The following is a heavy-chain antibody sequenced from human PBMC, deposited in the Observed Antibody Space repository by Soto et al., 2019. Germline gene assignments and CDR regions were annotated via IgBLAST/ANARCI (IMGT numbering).Heavy chain of an antibody. V-gene: IGHV3-23*01. Sequence: EVQLLESGGGLVQSGGSLRLSCAASGFTFNNYAMTWVRQAPGKGLEWVSSIGGSGGTTSYADSVKGRFTISRHTTMNTLYLQMNSRRADDTAVYYCAKDRPVDYSTTTPKGHWFDPWCQVTLVTVSS. CDR2: IGGSGGTT. D-gene: IGHD2-15*01. J-gene: IGHJ5*02. CDR3: AKDRPVDYSTTTPKGHWFDP. CDR1: GFTFNNYA.